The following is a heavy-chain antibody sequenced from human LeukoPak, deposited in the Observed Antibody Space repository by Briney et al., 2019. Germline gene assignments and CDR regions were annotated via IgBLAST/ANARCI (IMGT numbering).Heavy chain of an antibody. D-gene: IGHD3-22*01. CDR1: GFTFSSYW. J-gene: IGHJ4*02. CDR3: AARVLNYYDSSLDY. CDR2: IKQDGSEK. V-gene: IGHV3-7*01. Sequence: GGSLRLSCAASGFTFSSYWMSWVRQAPGKGLEWVASIKQDGSEKYYVDSVKGRFTISRDNAKNSLYLQMNSLRAEDTAVYYCAARVLNYYDSSLDYWGQGTLVTVSS.